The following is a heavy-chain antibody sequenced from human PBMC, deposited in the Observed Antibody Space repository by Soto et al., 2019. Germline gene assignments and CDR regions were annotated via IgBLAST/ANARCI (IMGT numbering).Heavy chain of an antibody. Sequence: QVQRVQSGAEVKKPGASVKVSCKASGYTFTSSDINWVRQATGQGLEWMGWMNPNSGNTGYAQKFQGRVTMTRNTSMITSYMELSSLRSEDTAVYYCAWEAHSGSSDYLGQGTLVTVSS. CDR3: AWEAHSGSSDY. CDR1: GYTFTSSD. D-gene: IGHD1-26*01. V-gene: IGHV1-8*01. CDR2: MNPNSGNT. J-gene: IGHJ4*02.